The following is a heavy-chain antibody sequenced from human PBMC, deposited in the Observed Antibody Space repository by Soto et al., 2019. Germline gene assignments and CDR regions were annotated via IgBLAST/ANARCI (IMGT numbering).Heavy chain of an antibody. CDR1: GGCISSYY. D-gene: IGHD2-2*01. J-gene: IGHJ4*02. Sequence: SETLSLTCTVSGGCISSYYWSWIRQPPGKGLEWIGYIYYSGSTNYNPSLKSRVTISVDTSKNQFSLKLSSVTAADTAVYYCARSYCSSTSCPFDYWGQGTLVTVSS. CDR3: ARSYCSSTSCPFDY. V-gene: IGHV4-59*01. CDR2: IYYSGST.